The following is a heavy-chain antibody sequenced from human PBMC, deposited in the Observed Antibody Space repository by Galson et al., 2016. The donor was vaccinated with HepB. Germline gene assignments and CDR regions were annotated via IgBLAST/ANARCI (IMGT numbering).Heavy chain of an antibody. V-gene: IGHV1-3*01. D-gene: IGHD3-10*01. J-gene: IGHJ6*03. CDR3: ARDPGALIYSGSGSSSKYYYMDV. CDR1: GYTFTNYA. Sequence: SVKVSCKASGYTFTNYAVHWVRQAPGQSLEWMGWINAGNGNTKYSQNFQGSVTITRDTSASTAYMELSSLRSEDTSVYYCARDPGALIYSGSGSSSKYYYMDVWGKGTTVTVSS. CDR2: INAGNGNT.